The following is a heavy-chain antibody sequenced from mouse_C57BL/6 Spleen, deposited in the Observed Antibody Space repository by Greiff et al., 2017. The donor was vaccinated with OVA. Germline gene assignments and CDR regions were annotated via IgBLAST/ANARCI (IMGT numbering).Heavy chain of an antibody. J-gene: IGHJ1*03. V-gene: IGHV6-3*01. D-gene: IGHD1-1*01. Sequence: EVKVEESGGGLVQPGGSMKLSCVASGFTFSNYWMNWVRQSPEKGLEWVAQIRLKSDNYATHYAESVKGRFTISRDDSKSSVYLQINNLRAEDTGIYYCTAGTTVVSWYFDVWGTGTTVTVSS. CDR1: GFTFSNYW. CDR2: IRLKSDNYAT. CDR3: TAGTTVVSWYFDV.